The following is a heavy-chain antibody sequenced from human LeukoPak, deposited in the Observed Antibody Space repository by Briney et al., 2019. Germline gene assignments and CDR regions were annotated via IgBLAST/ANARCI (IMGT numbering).Heavy chain of an antibody. CDR3: ARLRGQQLAPDYYYYYGMDV. CDR2: IYYSGST. CDR1: GGSIISYY. Sequence: PSETLSLTCTVSGGSIISYYWSWIRQPPGKGLEWIGYIYYSGSTNYNPSLKSRVTISVDTSKNQFSLKLSSVTAADTAVYYCARLRGQQLAPDYYYYYGMDVWGKGTAVTVSS. D-gene: IGHD6-13*01. J-gene: IGHJ6*04. V-gene: IGHV4-59*01.